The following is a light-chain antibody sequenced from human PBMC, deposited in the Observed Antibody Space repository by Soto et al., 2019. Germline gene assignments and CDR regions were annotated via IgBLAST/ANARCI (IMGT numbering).Light chain of an antibody. CDR1: SSDIGNYNS. Sequence: QSVLTQPASVSGSPGQSITIPCTGTSSDIGNYNSVSWYQQHPGKAPKLIIFEVTNRPSGVSDRFSGAKSGNTASLTISGLQAADEADYYCGSYTTYRPYVFGSGTTLTVL. CDR3: GSYTTYRPYV. J-gene: IGLJ1*01. V-gene: IGLV2-14*01. CDR2: EVT.